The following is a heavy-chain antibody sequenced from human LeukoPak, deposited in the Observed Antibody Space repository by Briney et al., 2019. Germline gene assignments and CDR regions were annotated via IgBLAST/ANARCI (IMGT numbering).Heavy chain of an antibody. Sequence: GGSLRLSCAASGFTFSSYWMHWVRQAPGEGLVWVSRINSDGSSTSYADSVKGRFTISRDNAKNTLYLQMNSLRAEDTAVYYCARDSSGDFDYWGQGTLVTVSS. CDR1: GFTFSSYW. CDR3: ARDSSGDFDY. V-gene: IGHV3-74*01. D-gene: IGHD3-22*01. CDR2: INSDGSST. J-gene: IGHJ4*02.